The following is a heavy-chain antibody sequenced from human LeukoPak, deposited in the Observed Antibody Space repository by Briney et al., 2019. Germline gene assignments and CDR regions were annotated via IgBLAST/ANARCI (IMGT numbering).Heavy chain of an antibody. J-gene: IGHJ5*02. V-gene: IGHV1-69*06. CDR1: GYTFTGYY. Sequence: SVKVSCKASGYTFTGYYMHWVRQAPGQGLEWMGGIIPIFGTANYAQKFQGRVTITADKSTSTAYMELSSLRSEDTAVYYCARENLGYCSGGSCYWFDPWGQGTPVTVSS. CDR2: IIPIFGTA. CDR3: ARENLGYCSGGSCYWFDP. D-gene: IGHD2-15*01.